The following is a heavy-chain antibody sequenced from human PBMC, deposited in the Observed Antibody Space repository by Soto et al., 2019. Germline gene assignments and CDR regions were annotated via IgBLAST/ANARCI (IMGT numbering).Heavy chain of an antibody. CDR2: INPLFGTA. D-gene: IGHD3-22*01. J-gene: IGHJ4*02. CDR1: GYTFSDYY. V-gene: IGHV1-69*13. CDR3: ARGVHYDSSGYYYFY. Sequence: ASVKVSCKASGYTFSDYYIHWVRQAPGQGLEWMGWINPLFGTAKYAQNFQGRITITADESTNTAYMELRSLRSQDTAVYYCARGVHYDSSGYYYFYWGQGTLVTVSS.